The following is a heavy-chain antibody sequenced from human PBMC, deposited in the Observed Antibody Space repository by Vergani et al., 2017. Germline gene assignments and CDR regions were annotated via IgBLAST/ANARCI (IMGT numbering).Heavy chain of an antibody. V-gene: IGHV3-30*03. D-gene: IGHD3-10*01. CDR3: ARDLPYYYGSGSYSNDAFDI. J-gene: IGHJ3*02. CDR1: GFTFSSYG. Sequence: QVQLVESGGGVVQPGRSLRLSCAASGFTFSSYGMHWVRQAPGKGLEWVAVISYDGSNKYYADSVKGRFTISRDNSKNTLYLQMNSLRAEDTAVYYCARDLPYYYGSGSYSNDAFDIWGQGTMVTVSS. CDR2: ISYDGSNK.